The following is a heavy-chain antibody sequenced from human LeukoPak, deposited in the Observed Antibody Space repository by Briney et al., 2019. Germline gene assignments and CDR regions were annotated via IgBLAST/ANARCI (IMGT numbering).Heavy chain of an antibody. Sequence: ASVKVSCKASGGTFSSYAISWVRQAPGQGLEWMGRIIPILGIANYAQKFQGRVTITADKSTSTAYMELSSLRSEDTAVYYCASYELDSSGWYFDLWGRGTLVTVSS. CDR3: ASYELDSSGWYFDL. V-gene: IGHV1-69*04. J-gene: IGHJ2*01. CDR2: IIPILGIA. D-gene: IGHD3-22*01. CDR1: GGTFSSYA.